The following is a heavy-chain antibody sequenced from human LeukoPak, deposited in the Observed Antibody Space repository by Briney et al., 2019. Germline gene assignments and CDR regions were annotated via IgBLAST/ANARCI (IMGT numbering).Heavy chain of an antibody. J-gene: IGHJ4*02. Sequence: GGSLRLSCAASGFTFSSYSMNWVRQAPGKGLEWVSSISSSSSYIYYADSVKGRFTISRDNSKNTLYLQMNSLRAEDTAVYYCAKDRDSSSTAWDYWGQGTLVTVSS. CDR2: ISSSSSYI. D-gene: IGHD6-6*01. CDR1: GFTFSSYS. V-gene: IGHV3-21*01. CDR3: AKDRDSSSTAWDY.